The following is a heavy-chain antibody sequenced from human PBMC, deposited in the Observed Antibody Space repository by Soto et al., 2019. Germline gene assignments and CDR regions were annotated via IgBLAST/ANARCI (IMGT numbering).Heavy chain of an antibody. V-gene: IGHV3-23*01. CDR2: ISGSGGST. D-gene: IGHD3-3*01. CDR1: GFTFSSYA. Sequence: EVQLLESGGGLVQPGGSLRLSCAASGFTFSSYAMSWVRQAPGKGLEWVSAISGSGGSTYYADSVKGRFTIYRDNSKNTLYLQMNSLRAEDTAVYYCAKYRITIFGVVDLNYYYYGMDVWGQGTTVTVSS. CDR3: AKYRITIFGVVDLNYYYYGMDV. J-gene: IGHJ6*02.